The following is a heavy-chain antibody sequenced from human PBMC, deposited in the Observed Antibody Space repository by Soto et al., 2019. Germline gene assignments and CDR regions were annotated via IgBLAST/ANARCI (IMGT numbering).Heavy chain of an antibody. CDR1: GGSISSGGYY. D-gene: IGHD3-16*01. CDR2: IYYSGST. Sequence: KASETLSLTCTVSGGSISSGGYYWSWIRQHPGKGLEWIGYIYYSGSTYYNPSLKSRVTISVDTSKNQFSLKLSSVTAADAAVYYCSRGPGGVRYPGWLSYFDYWGQGTLVTVSS. CDR3: SRGPGGVRYPGWLSYFDY. J-gene: IGHJ4*02. V-gene: IGHV4-31*03.